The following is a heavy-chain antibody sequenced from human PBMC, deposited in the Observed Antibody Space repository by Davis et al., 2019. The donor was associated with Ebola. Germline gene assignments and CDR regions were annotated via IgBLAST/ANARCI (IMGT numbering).Heavy chain of an antibody. CDR2: IIPLLGIP. D-gene: IGHD5-12*01. J-gene: IGHJ4*02. V-gene: IGHV1-69*04. Sequence: SVKVSCKASGDTFSSYAISWVRQAPGQGLEWMGRIIPLLGIPNYAQKFQGRVTITADKSTSTAYMALSSLRSEDTAVYYCALDIVATTWGQGTLVTVSS. CDR1: GDTFSSYA. CDR3: ALDIVATT.